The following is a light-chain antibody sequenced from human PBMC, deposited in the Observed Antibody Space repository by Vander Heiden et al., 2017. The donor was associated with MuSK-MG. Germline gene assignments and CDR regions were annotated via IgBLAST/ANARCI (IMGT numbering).Light chain of an antibody. J-gene: IGKJ2*01. CDR3: HQTYTMPQT. Sequence: DIQMIQSPSSLSASVGDRVTITCRASQSIGDYLNWYQQKPGKAPSLLIYGASTFHSAAPSRFTGTRSGTDFTLTIIRLHPEDFATYYCHQTYTMPQTFGQGTKVEIK. V-gene: IGKV1-39*01. CDR1: QSIGDY. CDR2: GAS.